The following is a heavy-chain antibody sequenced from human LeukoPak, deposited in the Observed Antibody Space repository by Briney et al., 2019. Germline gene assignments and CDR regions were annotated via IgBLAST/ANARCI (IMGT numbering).Heavy chain of an antibody. CDR1: GGSLSSGGYS. Sequence: SQTLSLTCAVSGGSLSSGGYSWSWIRQPPGKGLEWIGYIYHSGSTYYNPSLKSRVTISVDKSKNQFSLKLSSVTAADTAVYYCARGAYYDFWSAIDYWGQGTLVTVSS. CDR2: IYHSGST. D-gene: IGHD3-3*01. J-gene: IGHJ4*02. V-gene: IGHV4-30-2*01. CDR3: ARGAYYDFWSAIDY.